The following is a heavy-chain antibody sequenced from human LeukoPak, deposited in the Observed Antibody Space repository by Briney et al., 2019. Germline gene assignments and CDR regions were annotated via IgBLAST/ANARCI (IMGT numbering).Heavy chain of an antibody. D-gene: IGHD4-17*01. CDR3: AKDYGHYDSIVHY. CDR1: GFTFSSNG. Sequence: GGSLRLSCAASGFTFSSNGMSWVGQAPGKRLELVSVVSGSGGSTYYADTVKRRFTISRDNSKNTLYLQMNSLRAEDTAVYYCAKDYGHYDSIVHYWGQGTLVTVSS. CDR2: VSGSGGST. J-gene: IGHJ4*02. V-gene: IGHV3-23*01.